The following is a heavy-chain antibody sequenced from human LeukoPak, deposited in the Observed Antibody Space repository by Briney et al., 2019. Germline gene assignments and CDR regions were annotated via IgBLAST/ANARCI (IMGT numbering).Heavy chain of an antibody. Sequence: SETLSLTCTGSGGTISSYDWSWIRQPAGKGLEWIGRIYTSGSTKYNPSLKSRVTMSLDTSKKQFSLKLSSVTATDTAVYYCARLTSSWYQDWYFDLWGRGTLVTVSS. D-gene: IGHD6-13*01. CDR1: GGTISSYD. J-gene: IGHJ2*01. CDR3: ARLTSSWYQDWYFDL. CDR2: IYTSGST. V-gene: IGHV4-4*07.